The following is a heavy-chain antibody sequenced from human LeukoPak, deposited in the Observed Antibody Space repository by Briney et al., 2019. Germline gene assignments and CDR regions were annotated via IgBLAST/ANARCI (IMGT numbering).Heavy chain of an antibody. V-gene: IGHV3-48*04. CDR2: ISISGSTI. D-gene: IGHD2-15*01. Sequence: SGGSLRLSCAASGFTFSSYWMSWVRQAPVKGLEWVSYISISGSTIYYADSVKGRFTTSRDNAKNSLYLQMNSLRAEDTAVYYCARDRTLRYCGGGSCHSLEYWGQGTLVTVSS. CDR3: ARDRTLRYCGGGSCHSLEY. CDR1: GFTFSSYW. J-gene: IGHJ4*02.